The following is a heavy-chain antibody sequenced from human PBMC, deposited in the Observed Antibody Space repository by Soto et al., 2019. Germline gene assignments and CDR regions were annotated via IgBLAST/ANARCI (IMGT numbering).Heavy chain of an antibody. J-gene: IGHJ4*02. V-gene: IGHV4-30-4*08. Sequence: SETLSLTCSVSGGSISGDYYWRWILQSPEKGLELIEYNYYSGSSYSSPVLPSRLSMSLATPKNHFSLKLRSATAADPAGVYGARGGARWPGYFASWGQGALVTVSS. D-gene: IGHD2-15*01. CDR1: GGSISGDYY. CDR2: NYYSGSS. CDR3: ARGGARWPGYFAS.